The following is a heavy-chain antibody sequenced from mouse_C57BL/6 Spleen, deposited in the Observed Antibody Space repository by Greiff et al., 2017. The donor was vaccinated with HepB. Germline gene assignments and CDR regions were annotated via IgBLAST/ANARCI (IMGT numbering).Heavy chain of an antibody. D-gene: IGHD2-10*01. J-gene: IGHJ4*01. CDR2: INPNNGGT. V-gene: IGHV1-18*01. CDR1: GYTFTDYN. Sequence: EVQLQQSGPELVKPGASVKIPCKASGYTFTDYNMDWVKQSHGKSLEWIGDINPNNGGTIYNQKFKGKATLTVDKSSSTDYMELRSLTSEDTAVYYCAREAYYGYYAMDYWGQGTSVTVSS. CDR3: AREAYYGYYAMDY.